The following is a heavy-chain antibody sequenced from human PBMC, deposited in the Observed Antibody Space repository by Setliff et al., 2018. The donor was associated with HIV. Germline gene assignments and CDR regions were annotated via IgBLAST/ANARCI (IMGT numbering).Heavy chain of an antibody. Sequence: SVKVSCKASGGTFSSYAISWVRQAPGQGLEWMGGIIPIFGTANYAQKFQGRVTITTDASTSTAFMELSSLRSEDTAVYYCVRDRYSYGFTPTWFDPWGQGTLGTVSS. J-gene: IGHJ5*02. CDR1: GGTFSSYA. CDR3: VRDRYSYGFTPTWFDP. D-gene: IGHD5-18*01. V-gene: IGHV1-69*05. CDR2: IIPIFGTA.